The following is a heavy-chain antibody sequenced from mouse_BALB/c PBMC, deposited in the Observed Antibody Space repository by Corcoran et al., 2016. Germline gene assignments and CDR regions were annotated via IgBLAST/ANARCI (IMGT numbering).Heavy chain of an antibody. CDR2: INPNNGGT. V-gene: IGHV1-18*01. CDR1: GYTFTDYN. CDR3: ARKYYYGSRRYFDV. J-gene: IGHJ1*01. Sequence: EVLLQQSGPELVKPGASVKIPCKASGYTFTDYNMDWVKQSHGKRLEWIGDINPNNGGTIYNQKFKGKATLTVDKSSSTAYMELRSLTSEDTAVYYCARKYYYGSRRYFDVWGAGTTVTVSS. D-gene: IGHD1-1*01.